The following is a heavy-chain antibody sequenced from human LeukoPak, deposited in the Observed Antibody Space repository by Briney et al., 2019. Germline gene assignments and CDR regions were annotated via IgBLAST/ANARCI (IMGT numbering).Heavy chain of an antibody. J-gene: IGHJ4*02. V-gene: IGHV3-23*01. CDR2: ISGSGGST. CDR3: AIGGTYSTSFYFDY. Sequence: GGSLRLSCAASGLTVSSNYMSWVRQAPGKGLEWVSVISGSGGSTYYADSVKGRFTISRDNSKNTLYLQMNSLRGEDTAVYYCAIGGTYSTSFYFDYWGQGTLVTVSS. CDR1: GLTVSSNY. D-gene: IGHD6-13*01.